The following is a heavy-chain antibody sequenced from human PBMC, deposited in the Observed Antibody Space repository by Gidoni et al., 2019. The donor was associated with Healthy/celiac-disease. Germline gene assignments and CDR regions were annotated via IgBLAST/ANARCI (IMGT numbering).Heavy chain of an antibody. CDR3: ASSPFYSSGWYTHHIFDY. CDR2: IYYSGST. J-gene: IGHJ4*02. Sequence: QLQLQESGPGLVKPSETLSLTCPVSCGSLSSISYYWGWIRQPPGKGLEWIGSIYYSGSTYYNPSLKSRVTISVDTSKNHFSLKRSSVTAADTAVYYCASSPFYSSGWYTHHIFDYWGQGTLVTVSS. CDR1: CGSLSSISYY. V-gene: IGHV4-39*01. D-gene: IGHD6-19*01.